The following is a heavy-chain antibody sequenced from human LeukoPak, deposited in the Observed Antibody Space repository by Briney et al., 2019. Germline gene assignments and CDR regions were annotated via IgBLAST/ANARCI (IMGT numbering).Heavy chain of an antibody. J-gene: IGHJ6*02. CDR3: ARTNNYHYYGMDV. Sequence: SETLSLTCTVSGGCISSYYRSWIRQPPGKGLEWIGYIYYSGSTNYNPSLKSRVTISVDTSKNQFSLKLSSVTAADTAVYYCARTNNYHYYGMDVWGQGTTVTVSS. V-gene: IGHV4-59*08. CDR1: GGCISSYY. CDR2: IYYSGST.